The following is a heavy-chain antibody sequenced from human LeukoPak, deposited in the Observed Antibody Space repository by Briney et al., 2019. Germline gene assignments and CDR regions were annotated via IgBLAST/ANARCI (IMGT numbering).Heavy chain of an antibody. CDR2: IRSELSGYVT. J-gene: IGHJ4*02. D-gene: IGHD4-17*01. CDR3: TRHLGDDDYGDFNDY. CDR1: GFSFSDSA. V-gene: IGHV3-73*01. Sequence: PGGSLRLSCAASGFSFSDSALHWVRQAPGKGLEWVGRIRSELSGYVTAYAASAKGRFTISRDDSKNTAYLQMNSLETEDTAVYYCTRHLGDDDYGDFNDYWGQGILVTVSS.